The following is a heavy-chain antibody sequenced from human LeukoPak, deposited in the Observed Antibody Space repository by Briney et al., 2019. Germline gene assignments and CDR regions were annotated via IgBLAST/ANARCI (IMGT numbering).Heavy chain of an antibody. V-gene: IGHV3-30-3*01. J-gene: IGHJ5*02. CDR3: ARDHYYDSSGYS. CDR2: ISYDGSNK. CDR1: GFTFSGYP. D-gene: IGHD3-22*01. Sequence: PGGSLRLSCAASGFTFSGYPIHWVRQAPGKGLEWVAVISYDGSNKYYADSVKGRFTISRDNSKNTLYLQMNSLRAEDTAVYYCARDHYYDSSGYSWGQGTPVTVSS.